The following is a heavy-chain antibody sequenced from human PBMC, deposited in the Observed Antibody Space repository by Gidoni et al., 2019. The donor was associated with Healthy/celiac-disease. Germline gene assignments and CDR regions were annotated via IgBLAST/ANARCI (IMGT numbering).Heavy chain of an antibody. CDR3: ARVEQLVYYFDY. V-gene: IGHV3-7*03. J-gene: IGHJ4*02. CDR2: IKQDGSEK. D-gene: IGHD6-13*01. CDR1: GFTFSSYW. Sequence: EVQLVESGGGLVQPGGSLSLSCAASGFTFSSYWVSWVRQAPGKGREWVANIKQDGSEKYYVDSVKGRFTISRDNAKNSLYLQMNSLRAEDTAVYYCARVEQLVYYFDYWGQGTLVTVSS.